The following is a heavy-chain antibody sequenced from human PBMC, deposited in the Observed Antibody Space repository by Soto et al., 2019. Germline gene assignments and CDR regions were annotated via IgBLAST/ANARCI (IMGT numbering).Heavy chain of an antibody. D-gene: IGHD2-15*01. CDR1: GFTFSSYG. V-gene: IGHV3-30*18. J-gene: IGHJ3*02. CDR3: AKAQDSSDAFDI. CDR2: ISYDGSNK. Sequence: SLRLSCAASGFTFSSYGMHWVRQAPGKGLEWVAVISYDGSNKYYADSVKGRFTISRDNSKNTLYLQMNSLRAEDTAVYYCAKAQDSSDAFDIWGQGTMVTVSS.